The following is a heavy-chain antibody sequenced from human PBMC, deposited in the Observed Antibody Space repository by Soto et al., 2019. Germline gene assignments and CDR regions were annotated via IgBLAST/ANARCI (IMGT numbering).Heavy chain of an antibody. J-gene: IGHJ4*02. CDR1: GFTFSTYG. CDR3: ACLMNADDY. Sequence: QVHLVESGGGVVQPGRSLRLSCAASGFTFSTYGMHWVRQAPGKGLEWVALIWYDGSNKYYADSVKGRFTISRDNSKKTLYLQMTSLRVEDTAVYYCACLMNADDYWGQGTLVTVSS. V-gene: IGHV3-33*01. D-gene: IGHD3-16*01. CDR2: IWYDGSNK.